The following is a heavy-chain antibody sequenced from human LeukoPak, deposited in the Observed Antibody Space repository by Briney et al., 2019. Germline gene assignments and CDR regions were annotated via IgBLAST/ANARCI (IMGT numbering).Heavy chain of an antibody. CDR1: GFTFSSYW. J-gene: IGHJ4*02. V-gene: IGHV3-7*01. Sequence: GGSLRLSCAASGFTFSSYWMSWVRQAPGKGLEWVANINQGGSDKHYVDSRFTISRDNANNSLYLQMNSLRAEDTAVYYCVRESRSGSYSGYWGQGTLVTVPS. CDR2: INQGGSDK. D-gene: IGHD1-26*01. CDR3: VRESRSGSYSGY.